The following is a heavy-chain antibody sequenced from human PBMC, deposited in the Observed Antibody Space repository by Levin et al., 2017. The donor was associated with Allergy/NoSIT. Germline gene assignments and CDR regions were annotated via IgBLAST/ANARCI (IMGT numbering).Heavy chain of an antibody. D-gene: IGHD4-23*01. CDR2: NRKTVSGGTT. J-gene: IGHJ4*02. CDR1: GFTFADDA. V-gene: IGHV3-49*03. CDR3: TKGYGGNGAFDF. Sequence: GGSLRLSCRGSGFTFADDALSWYRQAPGKGLEWVGFNRKTVSGGTTEYAASVRGRFTISRDDSKSIAYLQMNSLKTEDTAVYYCTKGYGGNGAFDFWGQGALVTVSS.